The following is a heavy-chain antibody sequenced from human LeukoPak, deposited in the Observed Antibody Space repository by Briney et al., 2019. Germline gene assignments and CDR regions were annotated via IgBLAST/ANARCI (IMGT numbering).Heavy chain of an antibody. CDR2: ISWNSGSI. Sequence: GGSLRLSCAASGFTFDDYAMHWVRQAPGKGLEWVPGISWNSGSIGYADSVKGRFTISRDNAKNSLYLQMNSLRAEDTALYYCAKDASSRAYDSSGYRDYWGQGTLVTVSS. V-gene: IGHV3-9*01. CDR3: AKDASSRAYDSSGYRDY. CDR1: GFTFDDYA. J-gene: IGHJ4*02. D-gene: IGHD3-22*01.